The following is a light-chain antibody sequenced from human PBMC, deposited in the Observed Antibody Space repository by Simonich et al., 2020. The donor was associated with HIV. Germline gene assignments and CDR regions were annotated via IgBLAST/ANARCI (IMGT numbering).Light chain of an antibody. CDR1: SGSIAGNY. Sequence: NFMLTQPLSVSESPGKTVTISCTRSSGSIAGNYVLWYQQRPGSAPTAVIYEDNQRPSGVPDRFSGSIDSSSNSASLTISGLKTEDEADYYCQSYDGSNHRVFGGGTKLTVL. CDR3: QSYDGSNHRV. J-gene: IGLJ3*02. V-gene: IGLV6-57*03. CDR2: EDN.